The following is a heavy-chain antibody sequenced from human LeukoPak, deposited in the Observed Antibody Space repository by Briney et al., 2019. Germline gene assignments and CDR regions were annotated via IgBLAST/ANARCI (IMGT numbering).Heavy chain of an antibody. V-gene: IGHV3-53*01. Sequence: GGSLRLSCVVSGFSVSSNYMTWVRQAPGEGLEWVSILYSGGTAYYADSVKGRFIISRDNSKNTLYLQMNTLRAEDTAVYYCAREFSGCDYWGQGTLVTVSS. D-gene: IGHD6-19*01. CDR2: LYSGGTA. J-gene: IGHJ4*02. CDR3: AREFSGCDY. CDR1: GFSVSSNY.